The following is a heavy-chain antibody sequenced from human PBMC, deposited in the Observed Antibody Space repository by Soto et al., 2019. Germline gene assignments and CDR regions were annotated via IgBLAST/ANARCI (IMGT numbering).Heavy chain of an antibody. J-gene: IGHJ5*02. Sequence: QITLRESGPTMVKPTETLRLTCTFSGFSVTSDGVALAWIRQPPGKGLEWLALIYRDDDKRYNPSLSSRLSIVADTSHNQVVLTLTDMYPVDTATYYCACMDDYDEPQPRWFEPWGQGTPVTVSS. D-gene: IGHD4-17*01. CDR1: GFSVTSDGVA. V-gene: IGHV2-5*02. CDR2: IYRDDDK. CDR3: ACMDDYDEPQPRWFEP.